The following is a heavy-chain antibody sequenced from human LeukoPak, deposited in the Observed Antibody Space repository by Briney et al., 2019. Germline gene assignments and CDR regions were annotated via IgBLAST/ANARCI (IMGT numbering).Heavy chain of an antibody. D-gene: IGHD3-22*01. CDR2: INPSGGST. CDR3: ARDLRPSITMIVVVPRYAFDI. Sequence: ASVKVSCKASGYTFTSYYMHWVRQAPGQGLEWMGIINPSGGSTSYAQKFQGRVTMTRDTSTSTVYMELSSLRSEDTAVYYCARDLRPSITMIVVVPRYAFDIWGQGTMVTVSS. V-gene: IGHV1-46*01. CDR1: GYTFTSYY. J-gene: IGHJ3*02.